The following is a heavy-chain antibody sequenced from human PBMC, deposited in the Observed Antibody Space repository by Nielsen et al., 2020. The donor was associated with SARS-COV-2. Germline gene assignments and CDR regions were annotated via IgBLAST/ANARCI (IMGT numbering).Heavy chain of an antibody. CDR3: ARGLLLWFGELLSGMDV. J-gene: IGHJ6*02. D-gene: IGHD3-10*01. V-gene: IGHV4-61*02. Sequence: SETLSLTCTVSGGSISSGSYYWSWIRQPAGKGLEWIGRIYTSGSTNYNPSLKSRVTISVDTSKNQFSLKLSSVTAADTAVYYCARGLLLWFGELLSGMDVWGQGTTVTVSS. CDR2: IYTSGST. CDR1: GGSISSGSYY.